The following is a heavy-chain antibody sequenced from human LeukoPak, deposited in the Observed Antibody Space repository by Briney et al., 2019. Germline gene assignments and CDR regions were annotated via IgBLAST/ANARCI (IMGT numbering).Heavy chain of an antibody. Sequence: SETLSLTCTVSGGSISSYYWSWIRQPPGKGLEWIGYIYYSGSTNYNPSLKSRVTISVDTSKNQFSLKLSSVTAADTAVYYCAGSRGGGDSPHSLDYWGQGTLVTVSS. D-gene: IGHD2-21*02. V-gene: IGHV4-59*01. CDR3: AGSRGGGDSPHSLDY. CDR2: IYYSGST. CDR1: GGSISSYY. J-gene: IGHJ4*02.